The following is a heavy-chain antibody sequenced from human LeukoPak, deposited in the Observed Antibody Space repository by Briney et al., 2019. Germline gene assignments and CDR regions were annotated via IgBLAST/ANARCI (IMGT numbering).Heavy chain of an antibody. CDR1: GFTFSSYW. CDR2: IKQDGSEK. Sequence: GGSLRLSCAASGFTFSSYWMSWVRQAPGKGLEWVANIKQDGSEKYYVDSVKGRFTISRDNAKNSLYLQMNSLRAEDTALYYCAKEVSSSWYRKVDYWGQGTLVTVSS. D-gene: IGHD6-13*01. V-gene: IGHV3-7*03. J-gene: IGHJ4*02. CDR3: AKEVSSSWYRKVDY.